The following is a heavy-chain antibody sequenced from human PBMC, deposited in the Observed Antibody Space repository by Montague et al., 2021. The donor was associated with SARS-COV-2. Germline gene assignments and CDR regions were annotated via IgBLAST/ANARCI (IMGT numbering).Heavy chain of an antibody. CDR3: ARGKKRVFTYDYDSSGYASDY. Sequence: SETLSLTCAVYGGSFSGYYWSWTRQPPGKGLEWIGEINHSGSTKYNPSLKSRVTISVETSKNQFSLKLSSVTAADTAVYYCARGKKRVFTYDYDSSGYASDYWGQGTLVTVSS. CDR2: INHSGST. J-gene: IGHJ4*02. CDR1: GGSFSGYY. D-gene: IGHD3-22*01. V-gene: IGHV4-34*01.